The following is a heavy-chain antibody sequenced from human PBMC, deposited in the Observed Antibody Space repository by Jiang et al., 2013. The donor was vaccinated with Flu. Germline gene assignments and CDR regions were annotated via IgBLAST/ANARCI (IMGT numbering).Heavy chain of an antibody. V-gene: IGHV4-34*01. CDR2: INHSGST. J-gene: IGHJ3*02. CDR1: GGSFSGYY. CDR3: ARANDSSGERGLDPFDI. D-gene: IGHD3-22*01. Sequence: LLKPSETLSLTCAVYGGSFSGYYWSWIRQPPGKGLEWIGEINHSGSTNYNPSLKSRVTISVDTSKNQFSLKLSSVTAADTAVYYCARANDSSGERGLDPFDIWGQGTMVTVSS.